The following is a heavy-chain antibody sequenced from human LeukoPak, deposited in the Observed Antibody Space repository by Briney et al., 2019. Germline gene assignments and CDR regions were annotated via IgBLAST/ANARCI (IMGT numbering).Heavy chain of an antibody. J-gene: IGHJ4*02. CDR1: GYSFTSYW. Sequence: GESLKISCKASGYSFTSYWIAWVRQIPGKGLEWAGIINPADSDTRYSLSMQGQVTISADRSISTACLQWSSLKASDTAIYYCARGEGGYNYAFWGQGTLVSVSS. CDR3: ARGEGGYNYAF. V-gene: IGHV5-51*01. D-gene: IGHD5-24*01. CDR2: INPADSDT.